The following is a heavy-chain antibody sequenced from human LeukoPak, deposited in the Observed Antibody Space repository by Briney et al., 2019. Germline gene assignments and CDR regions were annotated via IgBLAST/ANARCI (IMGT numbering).Heavy chain of an antibody. CDR3: ARPTTVTTISADAFDI. D-gene: IGHD4-17*01. CDR2: ISSGGTYK. V-gene: IGHV3-21*01. CDR1: GFTFSDYT. Sequence: GGSLRLSCAASGFTFSDYTMNWVRQAPGKGLEWVSSISSGGTYKYYADSAKGRFTISRDNAQNSLYLQMNSLRAEDSSVYYCARPTTVTTISADAFDIWGQGTMVTVSS. J-gene: IGHJ3*02.